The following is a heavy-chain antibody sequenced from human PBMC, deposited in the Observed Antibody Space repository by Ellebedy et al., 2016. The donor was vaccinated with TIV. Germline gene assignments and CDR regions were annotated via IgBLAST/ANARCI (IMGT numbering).Heavy chain of an antibody. Sequence: GESLKISXAASGFTFSRYGMHWVRQALGKGLEWVALISSDGSNKYYADSVKGRFTISRDNSKNTLYLQMNSLRAEDTAVYYCANLAGGSYYYYGMDVWGQGTTVTVSS. D-gene: IGHD1-26*01. V-gene: IGHV3-30*18. J-gene: IGHJ6*02. CDR2: ISSDGSNK. CDR1: GFTFSRYG. CDR3: ANLAGGSYYYYGMDV.